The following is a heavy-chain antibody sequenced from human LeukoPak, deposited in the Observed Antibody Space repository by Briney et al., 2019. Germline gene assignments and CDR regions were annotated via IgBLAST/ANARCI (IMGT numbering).Heavy chain of an antibody. CDR2: VYYGGST. J-gene: IGHJ4*02. CDR1: GYPVSINS. D-gene: IGHD2-21*01. Sequence: PGGSLKLPCAPSGYPVSINSVSWGPQIPGRGLEWVTAVYYGGSTFYADSVKGRFTISRDISKNTWNLQMNSLRAEDTAVYYCARVAKDCGGDCFVDSWGQGTQVTVSS. CDR3: ARVAKDCGGDCFVDS. V-gene: IGHV3-66*01.